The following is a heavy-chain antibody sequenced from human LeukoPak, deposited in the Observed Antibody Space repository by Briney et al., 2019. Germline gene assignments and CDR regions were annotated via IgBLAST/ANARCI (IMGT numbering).Heavy chain of an antibody. CDR1: GFTFSSYS. Sequence: GGSLRLSCAASGFTFSSYSMNWVRQAPGKGLEWVSSISSSSSYMYYADSVKGRFTISRDNAKNSLYLQMNSLRAEDTAVYYCAREREDYGGYVCWGQGTLVTVSP. V-gene: IGHV3-21*01. D-gene: IGHD5-12*01. J-gene: IGHJ4*02. CDR3: AREREDYGGYVC. CDR2: ISSSSSYM.